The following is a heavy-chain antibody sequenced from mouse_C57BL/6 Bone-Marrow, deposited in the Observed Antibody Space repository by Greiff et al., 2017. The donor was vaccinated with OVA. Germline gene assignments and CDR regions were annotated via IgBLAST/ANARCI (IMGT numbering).Heavy chain of an antibody. D-gene: IGHD2-4*01. V-gene: IGHV1-61*01. CDR1: GYTFTSYW. CDR2: IYPSDSET. J-gene: IGHJ1*03. CDR3: ARYDYDADWYFDV. Sequence: QVQLQQPGAELVRPGSSVKLSCKASGYTFTSYWMDWVKQRPGQGLEWIGNIYPSDSETHYNQKFKDKATLTVDKSSSTAYMQLSSLTSEDSAVYYFARYDYDADWYFDVWGTGTTVTVSS.